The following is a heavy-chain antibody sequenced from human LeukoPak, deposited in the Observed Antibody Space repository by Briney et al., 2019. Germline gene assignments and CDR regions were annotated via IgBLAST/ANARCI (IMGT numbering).Heavy chain of an antibody. CDR2: IYTSGTT. V-gene: IGHV4-4*07. CDR1: GGSFSTYY. CDR3: ARDAKYYYGSRTYFFFEY. D-gene: IGHD3-10*01. J-gene: IGHJ4*02. Sequence: SETLSLTCTVSGGSFSTYYWSWIRQPAGKGLEWIGHIYTSGTTNYNPSLKSRVTMSIDPSKNQLSLKLRSVTAADTAIYYCARDAKYYYGSRTYFFFEYWGQGTLLSVSS.